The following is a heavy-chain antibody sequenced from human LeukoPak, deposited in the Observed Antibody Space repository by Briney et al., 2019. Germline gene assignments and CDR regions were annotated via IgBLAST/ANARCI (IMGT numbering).Heavy chain of an antibody. CDR2: MNPNSGNT. CDR1: GYTFTSYD. CDR3: ARGSGAVAAPFDP. D-gene: IGHD6-19*01. J-gene: IGHJ5*02. Sequence: ASVKVSCTASGYTFTSYDINWVRQAAGQGLEWMGWMNPNSGNTGNAQEFQGRVTMTRNTSISTAYMELSSLRSEDTAVYYCARGSGAVAAPFDPWGQGTLVTVSS. V-gene: IGHV1-8*01.